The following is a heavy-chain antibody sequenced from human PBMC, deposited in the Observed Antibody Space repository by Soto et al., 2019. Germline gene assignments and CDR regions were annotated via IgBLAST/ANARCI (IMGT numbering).Heavy chain of an antibody. CDR2: IIPIFGTA. CDR3: ARGGGEDIVVVPAAIYDYYYGMDV. D-gene: IGHD2-2*02. CDR1: GGTFSSYA. V-gene: IGHV1-69*01. J-gene: IGHJ6*02. Sequence: VQLVQSGAEVKKPGSSVKVSCKASGGTFSSYAISWVRQAPGQGLEWMGGIIPIFGTANYAQKFQGRVTITADESTSTAYMELSSLRSEDTAVYYCARGGGEDIVVVPAAIYDYYYGMDVWGQGTTVTVSS.